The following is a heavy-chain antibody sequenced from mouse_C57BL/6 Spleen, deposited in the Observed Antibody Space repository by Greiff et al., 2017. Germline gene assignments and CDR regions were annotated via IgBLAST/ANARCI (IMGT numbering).Heavy chain of an antibody. D-gene: IGHD2-2*01. CDR1: GYTFTSYW. Sequence: QVQLQQPGAELVRPGTSVKLSCKASGYTFTSYWMHWVKQRPGQGLEWIGVIDPSDSYPNYNQKFKGKATLTVDTSSSTAYMQLSSLTSEDSAVYYCARSRGYDAFDYWGQGTTLTVSS. V-gene: IGHV1-59*01. J-gene: IGHJ2*01. CDR3: ARSRGYDAFDY. CDR2: IDPSDSYP.